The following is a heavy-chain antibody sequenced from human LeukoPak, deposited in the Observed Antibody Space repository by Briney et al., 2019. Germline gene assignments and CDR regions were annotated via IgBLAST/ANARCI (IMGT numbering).Heavy chain of an antibody. Sequence: GGSLRLSCAASGFTFSSYGMHWVRQAPGKGLEWVAVISYDGSNKYYADSVKGRFTISRDNSKNTLYLQMNSLRAEDTAVYYCAKALYCSGGSCSHRLFDYWGQGTLVTVSS. V-gene: IGHV3-30*18. CDR2: ISYDGSNK. J-gene: IGHJ4*02. D-gene: IGHD2-15*01. CDR1: GFTFSSYG. CDR3: AKALYCSGGSCSHRLFDY.